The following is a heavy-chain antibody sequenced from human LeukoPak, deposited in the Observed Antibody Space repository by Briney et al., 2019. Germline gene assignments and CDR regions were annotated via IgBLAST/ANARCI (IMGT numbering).Heavy chain of an antibody. Sequence: SSETLSLTCTVSGGSISSSSYYWGWIRQPPGKGLEWIGSIYYSGSTYSNPSLQSRVTISVDTSKNQFSLKLRFVTAADTAVYYCARDSVYYYDSSGYLDYWGQGTLVTVSS. J-gene: IGHJ4*02. CDR3: ARDSVYYYDSSGYLDY. D-gene: IGHD3-22*01. CDR1: GGSISSSSYY. CDR2: IYYSGST. V-gene: IGHV4-39*07.